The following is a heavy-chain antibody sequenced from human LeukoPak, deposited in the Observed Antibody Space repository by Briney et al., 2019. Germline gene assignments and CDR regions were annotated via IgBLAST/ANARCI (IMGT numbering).Heavy chain of an antibody. CDR2: IYNDGGT. D-gene: IGHD4-11*01. J-gene: IGHJ4*02. Sequence: GGSLRLSCAVSGFTFSGKHMSWVRQAAGKGLEWVSVIYNDGGTYYADFVKGRFTISRDKSKNMLYIQMNSLRVEDTALYYCTSYIDHPVWGQGTLVTVSS. V-gene: IGHV3-53*01. CDR1: GFTFSGKH. CDR3: TSYIDHPV.